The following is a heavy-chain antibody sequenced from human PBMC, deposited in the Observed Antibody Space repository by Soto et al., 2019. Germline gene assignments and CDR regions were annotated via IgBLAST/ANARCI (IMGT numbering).Heavy chain of an antibody. CDR3: ARLPVGDLYRDY. Sequence: QVQLVQSGAEVKKPGSSVKVSCKASGGTFSSYAISWVRQAPGQGLEWMGGIIPIFGTANYAQKFQGRVTITADESTSTAYMVLRSLISEDTAAYYCARLPVGDLYRDYWGQGTLVTVSS. CDR2: IIPIFGTA. D-gene: IGHD1-26*01. V-gene: IGHV1-69*12. J-gene: IGHJ4*02. CDR1: GGTFSSYA.